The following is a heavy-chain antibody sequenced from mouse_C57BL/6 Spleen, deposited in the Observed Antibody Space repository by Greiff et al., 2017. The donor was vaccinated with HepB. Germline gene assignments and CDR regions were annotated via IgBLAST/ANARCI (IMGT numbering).Heavy chain of an antibody. Sequence: VQLQQPGAELVMPGASVKLSCKASGYTFPSYWMHWVKQRPGQGLEWIGEIDPSDSYTNYNQKFKGKSTLTVDKSSSTAYMQLSSLTSEDSAVYYCARGDYGSSYFAYWGQGTLVTVSA. D-gene: IGHD1-1*01. CDR1: GYTFPSYW. CDR2: IDPSDSYT. V-gene: IGHV1-69*01. J-gene: IGHJ3*01. CDR3: ARGDYGSSYFAY.